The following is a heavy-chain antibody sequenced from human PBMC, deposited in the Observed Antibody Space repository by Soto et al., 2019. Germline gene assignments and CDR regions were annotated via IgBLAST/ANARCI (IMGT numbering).Heavy chain of an antibody. Sequence: ASVKVSCKASGYTFTSYGISWVRQAPGQGLEWMGWISAYNGNTNYAQKLQGRVTMTTDTSTSTAYMELRSLRSDDTAVYYCARRVYGSGSLCYYYYYMDVWGKGTTVTVSS. J-gene: IGHJ6*03. CDR1: GYTFTSYG. V-gene: IGHV1-18*01. D-gene: IGHD3-10*01. CDR3: ARRVYGSGSLCYYYYYMDV. CDR2: ISAYNGNT.